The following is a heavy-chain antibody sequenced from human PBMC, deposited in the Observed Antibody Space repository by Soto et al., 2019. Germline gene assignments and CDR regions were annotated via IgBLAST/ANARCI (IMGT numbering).Heavy chain of an antibody. CDR1: GFTVSNYW. CDR3: VRDLSGPLDY. V-gene: IGHV3-74*01. CDR2: LNTDGTTK. Sequence: EVQLVESGGGLVQPGGSLRLSCAASGFTVSNYWMHWVRQAPGKGLVWVSRLNTDGTTKFYADSVKGRFNISRDNAKNTLNLQISSLRAEDTAVYYCVRDLSGPLDYWGLGTLVTVSS. J-gene: IGHJ4*01.